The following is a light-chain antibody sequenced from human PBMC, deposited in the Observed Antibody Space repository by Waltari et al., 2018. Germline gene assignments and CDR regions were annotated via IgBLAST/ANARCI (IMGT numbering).Light chain of an antibody. CDR3: QQYSDGTPWT. V-gene: IGKV3-15*01. CDR2: DAS. CDR1: QSIGNN. J-gene: IGKJ1*01. Sequence: EIVMTQSPSTVSVSPGERATLSCRATQSIGNNLAWYQQRPGQAPRPLIYDASTRPTGVSGRFTGSGSGTEFSLTISGLQSEDFAIYYCQQYSDGTPWTFGQGTKVEI.